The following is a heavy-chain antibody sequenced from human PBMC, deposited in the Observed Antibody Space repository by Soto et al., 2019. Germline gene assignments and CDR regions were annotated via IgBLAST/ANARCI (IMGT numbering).Heavy chain of an antibody. D-gene: IGHD7-27*01. J-gene: IGHJ5*02. Sequence: KSSETLSLTCAVYGYSISSDYYCGWIRQPPGKRLECIENNHPEGTPHYPPSLKRGATTSVDTTKNQFSLKVNSVTAADTAVYYGARVIYGAATGGLYHAFDPWGQGTQVTVSS. V-gene: IGHV4-38-2*01. CDR1: GYSISSDYY. CDR2: NHPEGTP. CDR3: ARVIYGAATGGLYHAFDP.